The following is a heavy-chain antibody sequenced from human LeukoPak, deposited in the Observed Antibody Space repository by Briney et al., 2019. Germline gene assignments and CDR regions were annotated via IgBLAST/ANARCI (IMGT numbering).Heavy chain of an antibody. CDR3: ARADGSAWPTGEFDY. V-gene: IGHV1-2*02. D-gene: IGHD6-19*01. Sequence: GASVKVSCKASGYTFTRYYIHWVRQAPGHGLEGMGWINPNSGGTNYVQKFQGRVTMTRDTSISTAYMDLSRLTSDDTAVYYCARADGSAWPTGEFDYWGQGTLVTVSS. J-gene: IGHJ4*02. CDR2: INPNSGGT. CDR1: GYTFTRYY.